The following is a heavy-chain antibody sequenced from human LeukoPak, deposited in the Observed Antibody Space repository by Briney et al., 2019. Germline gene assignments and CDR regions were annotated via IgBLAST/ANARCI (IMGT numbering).Heavy chain of an antibody. Sequence: GGSLRLSCAASGFTFSNAWMSWVREAPGKVLEWDGRMKSKTEGGTTDYAAPVKGRFTISRDDSKNTLYLQINSLKTEDTAVYYCTTGATMVRGVIGYWGQGTLVTVSS. CDR2: MKSKTEGGTT. CDR3: TTGATMVRGVIGY. J-gene: IGHJ4*02. D-gene: IGHD3-10*01. CDR1: GFTFSNAW. V-gene: IGHV3-15*01.